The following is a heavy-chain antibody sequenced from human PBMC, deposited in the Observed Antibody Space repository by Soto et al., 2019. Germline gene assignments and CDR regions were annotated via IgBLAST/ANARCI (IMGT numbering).Heavy chain of an antibody. CDR2: IDPSDSYT. CDR3: ARHFEGDYYDSSGYPDY. J-gene: IGHJ4*02. D-gene: IGHD3-22*01. CDR1: GYSFTSYW. Sequence: GESLKISCKGSGYSFTSYWISWVRQMPGKGLEWMGRIDPSDSYTNYSPSFQGHVTISADKSISTAYLQWSSLKASAAAMYYCARHFEGDYYDSSGYPDYWGQRTLVTVSS. V-gene: IGHV5-10-1*01.